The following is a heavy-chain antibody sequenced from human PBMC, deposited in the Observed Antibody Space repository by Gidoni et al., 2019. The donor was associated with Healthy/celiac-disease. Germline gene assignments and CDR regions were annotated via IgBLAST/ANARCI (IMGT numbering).Heavy chain of an antibody. CDR1: GFTFDDYA. CDR3: AKDIGYGEQPFDAFDI. V-gene: IGHV3-9*01. Sequence: EVQLVESGGGLVQPGRSLRLSCAASGFTFDDYAMHWVRQAPGKGLEWVSGISWNSGSIGYADSVKGRFTISRDNAKNSLYLQMNSLRAEDTALYYCAKDIGYGEQPFDAFDIWGQGTMVTVSS. CDR2: ISWNSGSI. J-gene: IGHJ3*02. D-gene: IGHD4-17*01.